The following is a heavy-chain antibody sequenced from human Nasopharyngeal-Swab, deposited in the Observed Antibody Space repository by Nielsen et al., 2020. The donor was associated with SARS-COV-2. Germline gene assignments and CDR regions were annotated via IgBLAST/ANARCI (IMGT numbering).Heavy chain of an antibody. J-gene: IGHJ4*02. Sequence: SVKVSCTASCYSFRSYGINWVRQAPGQGLEWMGWISVYNADTNYAQKLQGRVSMTTDTSTSTAYMELRSLRSDDTALYYCARDIEEWLVVPSLSFDYWGQGTLVTVSS. CDR1: CYSFRSYG. CDR3: ARDIEEWLVVPSLSFDY. V-gene: IGHV1-18*01. D-gene: IGHD3-3*01. CDR2: ISVYNADT.